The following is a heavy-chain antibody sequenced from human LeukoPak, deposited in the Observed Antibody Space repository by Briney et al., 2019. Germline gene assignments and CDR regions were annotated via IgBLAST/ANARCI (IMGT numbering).Heavy chain of an antibody. J-gene: IGHJ4*02. D-gene: IGHD3-16*01. CDR1: GDSFSSYR. Sequence: PSETLSLTCTVSGDSFSSYRWSWLRQSPGKGLEWIGYISPSGSTSYNPSLKSRVTLSVDTSKSQFSLRLTSVTAADTAVYYCARVGRGDHTWGSYYCDHWGQGTLVSVSS. CDR2: ISPSGST. CDR3: ARVGRGDHTWGSYYCDH. V-gene: IGHV4-59*01.